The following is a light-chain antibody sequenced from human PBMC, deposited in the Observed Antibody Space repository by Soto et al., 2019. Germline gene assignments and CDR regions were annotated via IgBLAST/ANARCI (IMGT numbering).Light chain of an antibody. V-gene: IGLV1-40*01. CDR2: GNS. CDR1: SSNIGAGYD. Sequence: QSVLTQPPSVSGAPGQRVTISCTGSSSNIGAGYDVHWYQQLPGTAPKLLIYGNSNRPSGVPDRFSGSKSGTSASLAITGLLAEDKADYYCQSYDSSLSGFYVFGTGTKVTVL. CDR3: QSYDSSLSGFYV. J-gene: IGLJ1*01.